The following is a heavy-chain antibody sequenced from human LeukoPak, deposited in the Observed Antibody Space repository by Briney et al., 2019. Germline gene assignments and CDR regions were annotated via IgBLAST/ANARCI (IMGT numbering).Heavy chain of an antibody. Sequence: ASVKVSCKASGYTFTSYDINWVRQATGQGLEWMGWMNPNSGNTGYAQKFQGRVTMTRDTSISTAYMELSRLRSDDTAVYYCARGHWFSSSSCDYWGQGTLVTVSS. CDR3: ARGHWFSSSSCDY. V-gene: IGHV1-8*01. D-gene: IGHD6-13*01. J-gene: IGHJ4*02. CDR2: MNPNSGNT. CDR1: GYTFTSYD.